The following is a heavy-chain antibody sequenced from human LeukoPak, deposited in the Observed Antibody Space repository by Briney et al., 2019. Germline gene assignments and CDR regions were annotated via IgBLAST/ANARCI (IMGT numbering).Heavy chain of an antibody. CDR3: ARDLSVGAKPDLGFDY. CDR1: GFTFRSYN. CDR2: ISSSSSYI. J-gene: IGHJ4*02. D-gene: IGHD1-26*01. Sequence: PGGSLRLSCAASGFTFRSYNLNWVRQAPGKGLEWVSSISSSSSYIYYADSVKGRFTISRDNAKNSLYPQMNSLRAEDTAVYYCARDLSVGAKPDLGFDYWGQGTLVTVSS. V-gene: IGHV3-21*01.